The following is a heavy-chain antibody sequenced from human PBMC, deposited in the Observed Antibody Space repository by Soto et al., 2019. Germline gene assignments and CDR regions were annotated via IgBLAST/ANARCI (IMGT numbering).Heavy chain of an antibody. J-gene: IGHJ6*03. CDR2: ISAYNGNT. CDR3: ARDSSSWEEYYYCYMDV. V-gene: IGHV1-18*01. Sequence: QVQLVQSGAAVKKPGASVKVSCKASGYTFTSYGISWVRQAPGQGLERMGWISAYNGNTNYAQKLTGRVTRTTDTSTSTAYMELRSLRSDDTAVYYCARDSSSWEEYYYCYMDVWGKGTTVTVSS. CDR1: GYTFTSYG. D-gene: IGHD6-13*01.